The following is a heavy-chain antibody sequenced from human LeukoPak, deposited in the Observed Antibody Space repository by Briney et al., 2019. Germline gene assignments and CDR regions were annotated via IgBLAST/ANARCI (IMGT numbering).Heavy chain of an antibody. CDR1: GFIFRGYW. Sequence: GGSLRLSCAASGFIFRGYWMSWVRQAPGKGLEWVANIKQDGSEKYYVDSVKGRFTISRDNAKNSLYLQMNSLRAEDTAVYYCARDTDTYYYDSSGYYYEWWGQGTLVTVSS. CDR2: IKQDGSEK. J-gene: IGHJ4*02. CDR3: ARDTDTYYYDSSGYYYEW. V-gene: IGHV3-7*05. D-gene: IGHD3-22*01.